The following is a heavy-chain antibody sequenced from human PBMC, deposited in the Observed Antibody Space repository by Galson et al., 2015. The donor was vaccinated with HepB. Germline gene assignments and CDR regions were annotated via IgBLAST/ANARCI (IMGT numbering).Heavy chain of an antibody. Sequence: SVKVSCKASGYTFTSYGISWVRQAPGQGLEWMGWISAYNGNTNYAQKLQGRVTMTTDTSTSTAYMELRSLRSDDTAVYYCARVGWSDDYSNYVRYYNGMDVWGQGTTVTVSS. V-gene: IGHV1-18*04. CDR3: ARVGWSDDYSNYVRYYNGMDV. J-gene: IGHJ6*02. CDR1: GYTFTSYG. CDR2: ISAYNGNT. D-gene: IGHD4-11*01.